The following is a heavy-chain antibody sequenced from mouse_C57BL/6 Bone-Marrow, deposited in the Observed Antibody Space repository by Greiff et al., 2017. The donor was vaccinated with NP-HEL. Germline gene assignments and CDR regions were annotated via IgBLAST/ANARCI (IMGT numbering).Heavy chain of an antibody. CDR2: INPNNGGT. Sequence: EVQLQQSGPELVKPGASVKISCKASGYTFTDYYMNWVKQSHGKSLEWIGDINPNNGGTSYNQKFKGKATLTVDKSSSTAYMQLRSLTSEDSAVYYCTKLTTVIAPSAMDYWGQGTSVTVSS. J-gene: IGHJ4*01. V-gene: IGHV1-26*01. D-gene: IGHD1-1*01. CDR1: GYTFTDYY. CDR3: TKLTTVIAPSAMDY.